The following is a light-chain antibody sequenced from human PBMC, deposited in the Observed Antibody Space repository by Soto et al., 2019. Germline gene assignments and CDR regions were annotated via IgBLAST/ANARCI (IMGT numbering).Light chain of an antibody. CDR1: NIGSKS. CDR2: YDS. V-gene: IGLV3-21*04. CDR3: QVWDSSSDHVV. Sequence: SYELTQPPSVSVAPGTTARITCGGNNIGSKSVHWYQQQPGQAPVLVIYYDSDLPSGIPERFSGSNSGNTATLTISSVEAGDEADDYGQVWDSSSDHVVFGGGTKVTVI. J-gene: IGLJ2*01.